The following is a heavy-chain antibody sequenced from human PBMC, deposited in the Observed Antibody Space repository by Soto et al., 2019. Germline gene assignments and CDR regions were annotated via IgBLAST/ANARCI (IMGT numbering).Heavy chain of an antibody. CDR3: ARHGMVRGVHYNWFDP. CDR1: GGSISSSSYY. D-gene: IGHD3-10*01. CDR2: IYYSGST. J-gene: IGHJ5*02. V-gene: IGHV4-39*01. Sequence: SETLSLTCTVSGGSISSSSYYWGWIRQPPGKGLEWIGSIYYSGSTYYNPSLKSRVTISVDTSKNQFSLKLSSVTAADTAVYYCARHGMVRGVHYNWFDPWGQGTLVTVSS.